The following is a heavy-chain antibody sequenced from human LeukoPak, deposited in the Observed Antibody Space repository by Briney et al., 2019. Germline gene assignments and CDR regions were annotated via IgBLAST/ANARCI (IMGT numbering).Heavy chain of an antibody. V-gene: IGHV4-59*08. CDR2: IYYSGST. Sequence: SETLSLTCTVSGGSINSHYWSWIWQPPGKGLEWIGDIYYSGSTKYNPSLKSRVTISVDTSKNHLSLKLSSVLAADTAIYYCVRRDNTGWNYFDDWGQGILVTVSS. CDR3: VRRDNTGWNYFDD. J-gene: IGHJ4*02. CDR1: GGSINSHY. D-gene: IGHD6-19*01.